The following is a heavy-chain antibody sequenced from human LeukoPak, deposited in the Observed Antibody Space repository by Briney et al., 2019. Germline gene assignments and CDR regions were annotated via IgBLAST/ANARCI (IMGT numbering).Heavy chain of an antibody. CDR1: GYTFVYFG. D-gene: IGHD3/OR15-3a*01. V-gene: IGHV1-18*01. Sequence: GASVKVSCKASGYTFVYFGLIWVRQAPGQGLEWMGWISPENGDTNYAQTFQDRVTMTTDTSTNTAYMELRSLTSDDTAVYFCARVFGYYYFYMDVWGEGTTVIISS. J-gene: IGHJ6*03. CDR3: ARVFGYYYFYMDV. CDR2: ISPENGDT.